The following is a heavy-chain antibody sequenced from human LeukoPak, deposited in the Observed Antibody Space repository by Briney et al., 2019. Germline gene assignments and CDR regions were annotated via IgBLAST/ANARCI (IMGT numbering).Heavy chain of an antibody. CDR2: ISSSSSTI. V-gene: IGHV3-48*04. Sequence: GGSLRLSCAASGFTFSSNSMNWVRQAPGKGLEWVSYISSSSSTIYYADSVKGRFTISRDNAKNSLYLQMNSLRAEDTAVYYCARGSYYDFWGFDPWGQGTLVTVSS. CDR3: ARGSYYDFWGFDP. D-gene: IGHD3-3*01. CDR1: GFTFSSNS. J-gene: IGHJ5*02.